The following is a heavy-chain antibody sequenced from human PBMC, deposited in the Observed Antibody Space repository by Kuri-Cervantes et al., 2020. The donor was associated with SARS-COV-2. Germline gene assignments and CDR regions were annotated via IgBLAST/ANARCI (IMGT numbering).Heavy chain of an antibody. CDR3: ARTLVDYYYYYMDV. D-gene: IGHD2/OR15-2a*01. J-gene: IGHJ6*03. Sequence: ASVKVSCKASGYTFTSYDINWVRQATGQGLEWMGWMNPNSGNTGYAQKFQGRVTITRNTSISTAYMELSRLRSDDTAVYYCARTLVDYYYYYMDVWGKGTTVTVSS. V-gene: IGHV1-8*03. CDR2: MNPNSGNT. CDR1: GYTFTSYD.